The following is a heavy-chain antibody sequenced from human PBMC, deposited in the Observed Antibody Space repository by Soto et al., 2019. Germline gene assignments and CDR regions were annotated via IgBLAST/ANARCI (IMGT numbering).Heavy chain of an antibody. J-gene: IGHJ6*02. CDR3: ARGDHYYYYGMDV. CDR2: ISSSSSTI. CDR1: GFNFSSYS. D-gene: IGHD2-21*02. V-gene: IGHV3-48*01. Sequence: GGSLRLSCAASGFNFSSYSMNWVRQAPGKGLEWVSYISSSSSTIYYADSVKGRFTISRDNAKNSLYLQMNSLRAEDTAVYYCARGDHYYYYGMDVWGQGTTVTVSS.